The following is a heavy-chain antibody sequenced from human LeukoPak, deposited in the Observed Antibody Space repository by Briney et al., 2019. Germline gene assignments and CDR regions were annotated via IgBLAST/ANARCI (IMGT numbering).Heavy chain of an antibody. CDR3: ARARGYNPFQH. CDR2: IIPLFRTP. J-gene: IGHJ1*01. V-gene: IGHV1-69*05. CDR1: GGTFSSYA. D-gene: IGHD5-24*01. Sequence: GAXVKVSCKASGGTFSSYAISWVRQAPGQGLEWMGRIIPLFRTPNYAQKFQGRVTITTDESTSTAYMELSSLRSEDTAVYYCARARGYNPFQHWGQGTLVTVSS.